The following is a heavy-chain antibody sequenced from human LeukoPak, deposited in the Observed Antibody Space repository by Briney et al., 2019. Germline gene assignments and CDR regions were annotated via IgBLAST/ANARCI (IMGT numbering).Heavy chain of an antibody. V-gene: IGHV4-34*01. Sequence: PSETLSLTCAVYGGSFSGYYWSWIRQPPGKGLEWIGEINHSGSTNYNPSLKSRVTISVDTSKNQFSLKLSSVTAADTAVYYCARGAFGGNGEYAFDIWGQGTMVTVSS. D-gene: IGHD1-1*01. CDR1: GGSFSGYY. CDR3: ARGAFGGNGEYAFDI. J-gene: IGHJ3*02. CDR2: INHSGST.